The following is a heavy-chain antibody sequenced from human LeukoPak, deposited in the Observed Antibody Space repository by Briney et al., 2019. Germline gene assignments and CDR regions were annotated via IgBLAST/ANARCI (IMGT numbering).Heavy chain of an antibody. D-gene: IGHD6-19*01. CDR1: GFTFSTYA. CDR2: ITVSGGRT. Sequence: GRSLRLSYAPSGFTFSTYAMSWVRLAPGKGLESVSAITVSGGRTYYADSVEGCLSVSRVNSQNRLCHQVNSLTGEEPDVYYCARETPPRGWYAVDYWGQGTLVTVSS. CDR3: ARETPPRGWYAVDY. J-gene: IGHJ4*02. V-gene: IGHV3-23*01.